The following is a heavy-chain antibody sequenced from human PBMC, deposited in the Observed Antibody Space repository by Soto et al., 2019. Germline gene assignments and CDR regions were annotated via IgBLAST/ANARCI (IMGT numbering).Heavy chain of an antibody. D-gene: IGHD2-21*02. CDR1: GFTFSSYG. CDR3: AREAIVVVTAIYWFDP. CDR2: IWYDGSNK. V-gene: IGHV3-33*01. J-gene: IGHJ5*02. Sequence: GGSLRLSCAASGFTFSSYGMHWVRQAPGQGLEWVAVIWYDGSNKYYADSVKGRFTISRDNSKNTLYLQMNSLRAEDTAVYYCAREAIVVVTAIYWFDPWGQGTLVTVSS.